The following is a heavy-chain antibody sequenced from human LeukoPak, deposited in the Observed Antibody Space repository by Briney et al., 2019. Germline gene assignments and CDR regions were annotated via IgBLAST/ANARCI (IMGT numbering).Heavy chain of an antibody. CDR1: GGSISSYY. Sequence: PSETLSLTCTVSGGSISSYYWSWIRQPAGKGLEWIGRIYTSGSTNYNPSLKSRVTMSVDTSKNQFSLKLSSVTAADTAVYYCARLYYDSSGYYYGWEAYYYYYMDVWGKGTTVTVSS. D-gene: IGHD3-22*01. V-gene: IGHV4-4*07. J-gene: IGHJ6*03. CDR3: ARLYYDSSGYYYGWEAYYYYYMDV. CDR2: IYTSGST.